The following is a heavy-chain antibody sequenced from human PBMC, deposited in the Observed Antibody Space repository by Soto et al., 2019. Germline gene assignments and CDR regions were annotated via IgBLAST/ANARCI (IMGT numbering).Heavy chain of an antibody. V-gene: IGHV1-3*01. CDR1: GYTFTSYA. D-gene: IGHD2-2*01. Sequence: ASVKVSCKASGYTFTSYAMHWVRQAPGQRLEWIGWINAGNGNTKYSQKLKGRVTITRDTSASKNYTELTSLRSEDTAVYYCDSKGYCCITNCYASPYHWFDPCGHGPLVTVSS. CDR3: DSKGYCCITNCYASPYHWFDP. J-gene: IGHJ5*02. CDR2: INAGNGNT.